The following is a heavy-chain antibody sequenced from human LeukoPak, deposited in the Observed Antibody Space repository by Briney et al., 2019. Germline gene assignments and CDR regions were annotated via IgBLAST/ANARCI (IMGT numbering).Heavy chain of an antibody. CDR3: ARAATVTTLSWFDP. D-gene: IGHD4-17*01. V-gene: IGHV4-34*01. Sequence: SETLSLTCAVYGGSFSGYYWSWIRQPPGKGLEWIGEINHSGSTNYNPSLKSRVTISVDTSKNQFSLKLSSVTAADTAVYYCARAATVTTLSWFDPWGQGTLVTVSS. J-gene: IGHJ5*02. CDR1: GGSFSGYY. CDR2: INHSGST.